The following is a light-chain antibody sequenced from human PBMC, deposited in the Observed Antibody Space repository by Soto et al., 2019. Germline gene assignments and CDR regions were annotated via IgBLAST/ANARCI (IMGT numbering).Light chain of an antibody. CDR2: DAS. CDR1: QSVSSSY. Sequence: EIVLTQSPGTLSLSPGERATLSCRASQSVSSSYLAWYQQKLGQAPRLLIYDASSRATGIPDRFSGSGSGTDFTITISRMEPEAFAVYYCQHYSSSRTFGQGTKVEIK. CDR3: QHYSSSRT. V-gene: IGKV3-20*01. J-gene: IGKJ1*01.